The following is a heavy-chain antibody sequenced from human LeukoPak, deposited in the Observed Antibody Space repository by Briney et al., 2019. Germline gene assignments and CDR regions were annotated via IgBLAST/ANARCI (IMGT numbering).Heavy chain of an antibody. Sequence: GGSLRLSCAAFGFTFSSYAMSWVRQAPGKGLEWVSAISGSGGSTYYADSVKGRFTISRDNSKNTLYLQMNSLGAEDTAVYYCAKDGMATISYYFDYWGQGTLVTVPS. CDR2: ISGSGGST. V-gene: IGHV3-23*01. CDR1: GFTFSSYA. D-gene: IGHD5-24*01. CDR3: AKDGMATISYYFDY. J-gene: IGHJ4*02.